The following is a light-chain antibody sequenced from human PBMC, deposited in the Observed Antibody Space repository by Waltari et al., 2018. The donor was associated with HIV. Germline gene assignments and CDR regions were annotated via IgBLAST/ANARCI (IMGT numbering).Light chain of an antibody. V-gene: IGLV8-61*01. CDR1: SGSVSTSYY. Sequence: QTVVTQEPSFSVSPGGTVTLTCGLSSGSVSTSYYPSWYQHTPGQAPRTLIYSTNTLSSVVPDRVSGSILGNKAALTITGAQADDESDYYCVLYMGSGSWVFGGGTKLTVL. J-gene: IGLJ3*02. CDR2: STN. CDR3: VLYMGSGSWV.